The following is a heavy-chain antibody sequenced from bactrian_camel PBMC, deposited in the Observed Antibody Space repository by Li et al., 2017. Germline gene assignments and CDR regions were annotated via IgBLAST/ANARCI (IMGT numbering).Heavy chain of an antibody. Sequence: VQLVESGGGSVKTGGSLRLTCRSSSGDILKNGCMGWFRQAPGKEREKVARYYSSSGNTIYEDNVKGRFTLSRDVARNTMFLQVNNLEPDDSAMYYCAADRIGCYSRTYAFVYEYTYWGQGTQVTVS. D-gene: IGHD3*01. CDR1: GDILKNGC. J-gene: IGHJ4*01. CDR3: AADRIGCYSRTYAFVYEYTY. V-gene: IGHV3S53*01. CDR2: YSSSGNT.